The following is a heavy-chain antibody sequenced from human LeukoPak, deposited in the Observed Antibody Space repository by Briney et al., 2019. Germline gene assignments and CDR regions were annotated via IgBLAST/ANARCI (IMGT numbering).Heavy chain of an antibody. D-gene: IGHD6-13*01. CDR3: ARVDSSSAHFVGFDY. V-gene: IGHV4-34*01. Sequence: SETLSLTCAVYDGSFSGYYWSWIRQPPGKGLEWIGEINHSGSTNYNPSLKSRVTISVDTSKNQFSLKLSSVTAADTAVYYCARVDSSSAHFVGFDYWGQGTLVTVSS. CDR2: INHSGST. J-gene: IGHJ4*02. CDR1: DGSFSGYY.